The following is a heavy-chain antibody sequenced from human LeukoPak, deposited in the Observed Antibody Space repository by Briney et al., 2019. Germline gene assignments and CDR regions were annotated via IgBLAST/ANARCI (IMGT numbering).Heavy chain of an antibody. D-gene: IGHD5-12*01. Sequence: PSETLSLTCTVSGGSISSYYWSWIRQPPGKGLEWIGYIYYSGSTNYNPSLKSRVTISVDTSKNQFSLKLSSVTAADTAVYYCARGDNSGYDYGFDYWGQGTLVTVSS. J-gene: IGHJ4*02. CDR1: GGSISSYY. V-gene: IGHV4-59*01. CDR2: IYYSGST. CDR3: ARGDNSGYDYGFDY.